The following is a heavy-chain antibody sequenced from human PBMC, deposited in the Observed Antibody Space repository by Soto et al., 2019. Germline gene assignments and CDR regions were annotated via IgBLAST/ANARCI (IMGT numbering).Heavy chain of an antibody. Sequence: EVQLLESGGGLVQPGGSLRLSCAAAGFTFSSYAMSWVRQAPGKGLEWVSAISGSGGSTYYADSVKGRLTISRDNSKKTLYLQMNYMRAEDIAVYYCANWWYYDFWSEFFDYCGQGPLVTVSS. V-gene: IGHV3-23*01. J-gene: IGHJ4*02. CDR2: ISGSGGST. D-gene: IGHD3-3*01. CDR3: ANWWYYDFWSEFFDY. CDR1: GFTFSSYA.